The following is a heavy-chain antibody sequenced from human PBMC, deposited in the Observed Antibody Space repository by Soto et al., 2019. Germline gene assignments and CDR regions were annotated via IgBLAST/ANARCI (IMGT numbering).Heavy chain of an antibody. J-gene: IGHJ6*03. CDR2: INPNSGGT. Sequence: ASVKVSCKASGYTFTGYYMHWVRQAPGQGLEWMGWINPNSGGTNYAQKFQGWVTMTRDTSISTAYMELSRLRSDDTAVYYCARGIGDYYYMDVWGKGTTVTVSS. CDR1: GYTFTGYY. D-gene: IGHD3-16*01. V-gene: IGHV1-2*04. CDR3: ARGIGDYYYMDV.